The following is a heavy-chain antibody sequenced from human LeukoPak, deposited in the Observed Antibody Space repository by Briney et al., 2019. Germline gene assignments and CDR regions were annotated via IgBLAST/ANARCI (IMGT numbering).Heavy chain of an antibody. J-gene: IGHJ4*02. V-gene: IGHV3-7*01. CDR1: GFTFSSYS. CDR3: VREGDSMITFGGVISNPTDY. Sequence: PGGSLRLSCAASGFTFSSYSMNWVRQAPGKGLEWVANIKQDGSEKYYVDSVKGRFTISRDNAKNSLYLQMNSLRAEDTAVYYCVREGDSMITFGGVISNPTDYWGQGTLVTVSS. D-gene: IGHD3-16*02. CDR2: IKQDGSEK.